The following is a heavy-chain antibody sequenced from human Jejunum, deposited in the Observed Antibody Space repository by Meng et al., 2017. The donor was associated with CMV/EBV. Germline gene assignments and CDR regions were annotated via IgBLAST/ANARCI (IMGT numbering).Heavy chain of an antibody. CDR2: ISPYKTKT. Sequence: SAFSSYGFTWVRQAPGQGLEWMGWISPYKTKTNYAPKFQGRVTMTTDTATSTAYMELGSLRSDDTAVYYCARVGCTTCSTTIFDSWGQGTLVTVSS. CDR1: SAFSSYG. J-gene: IGHJ4*02. D-gene: IGHD2-2*01. V-gene: IGHV1-18*01. CDR3: ARVGCTTCSTTIFDS.